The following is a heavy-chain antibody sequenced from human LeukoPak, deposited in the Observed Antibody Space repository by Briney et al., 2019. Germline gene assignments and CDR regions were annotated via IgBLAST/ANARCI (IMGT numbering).Heavy chain of an antibody. V-gene: IGHV4-39*01. Sequence: PSETLSLTCTVSGGSISSSSYYWGWIRQPPGKGLEWIGSIYYSGSTYYNPSLKSRVTISVDTSKNQFSLKLSSVTAADTAVYYCARRRLNWFDPWGQGTLVTVSS. CDR2: IYYSGST. CDR3: ARRRLNWFDP. J-gene: IGHJ5*02. CDR1: GGSISSSSYY.